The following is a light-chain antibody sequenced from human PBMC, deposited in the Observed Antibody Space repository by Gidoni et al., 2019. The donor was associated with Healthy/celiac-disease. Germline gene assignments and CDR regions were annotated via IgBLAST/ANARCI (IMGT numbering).Light chain of an antibody. CDR2: DAS. CDR3: QQRSNWPPIT. Sequence: EIVLTQTPATLSLSPGERATPSCRASQSVSSYLAWYQQKPGQAPRLLIYDASNRATGIPARFSGSGSGTDFTLTISSLEPEDFAVYYCQQRSNWPPITFXQXTRLXIK. CDR1: QSVSSY. V-gene: IGKV3-11*01. J-gene: IGKJ5*01.